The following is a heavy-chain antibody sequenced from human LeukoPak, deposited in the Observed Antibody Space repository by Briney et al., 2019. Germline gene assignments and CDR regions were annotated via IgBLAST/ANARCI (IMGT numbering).Heavy chain of an antibody. Sequence: GGSLRLSCAASGFTFTTYAMSWVRQAPGKGLEWVSAISGSADTTHYGDPVKGRFTISRDNSKNTLYLQMNSLRAEDTAVYYCAKWPSYGSGSSFDYWGQGTLVTVSS. CDR3: AKWPSYGSGSSFDY. D-gene: IGHD3-10*01. CDR2: ISGSADTT. J-gene: IGHJ4*02. V-gene: IGHV3-23*01. CDR1: GFTFTTYA.